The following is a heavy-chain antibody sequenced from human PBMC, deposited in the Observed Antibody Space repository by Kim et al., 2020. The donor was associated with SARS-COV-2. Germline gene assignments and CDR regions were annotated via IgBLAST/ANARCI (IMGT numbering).Heavy chain of an antibody. V-gene: IGHV4-39*01. CDR1: GVFINSGSDY. D-gene: IGHD5-18*01. CDR3: ARQPRKLTGYSWGIDPRDH. J-gene: IGHJ1*01. CDR2: IDDSGSA. Sequence: SETLSLTCTVSGVFINSGSDYWTWIRQPPGKGLEWIGSIDDSGSAQYNPSLRGRVSISTDMSTNSFSLVMTYVTAADTAVYFCARQPRKLTGYSWGIDPRDHWGQGSLVTVSP.